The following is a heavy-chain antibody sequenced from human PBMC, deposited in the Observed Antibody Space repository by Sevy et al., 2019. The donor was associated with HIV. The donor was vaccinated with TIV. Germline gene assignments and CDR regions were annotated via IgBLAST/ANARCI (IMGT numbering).Heavy chain of an antibody. Sequence: GGSLRLSCAASGFTFSTYTMTWVRQAPGKGLEWVSGVSGSAGSTYYADSVNGRFTISGDNSKKMVYLQMNSLRDEDTAVYYCAKGDRTFYGLDVWGQGTTVTVSS. D-gene: IGHD2-15*01. J-gene: IGHJ6*02. CDR1: GFTFSTYT. CDR2: VSGSAGST. CDR3: AKGDRTFYGLDV. V-gene: IGHV3-23*01.